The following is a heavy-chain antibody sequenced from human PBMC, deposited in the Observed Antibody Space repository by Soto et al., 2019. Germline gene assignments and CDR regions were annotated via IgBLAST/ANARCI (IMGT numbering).Heavy chain of an antibody. J-gene: IGHJ6*03. CDR3: AKDKVATKHYYYYYLDV. Sequence: EVQLLESGGGLVQPGGSLRLSCAASGFTFSSYAMSWVRQAPGKGLEWVSAISGSGGSTYYADSVKGRFTISRDNSKNTLYLQMNSLRAEDTAVYYCAKDKVATKHYYYYYLDVWGKGTTVTVSS. CDR1: GFTFSSYA. D-gene: IGHD5-12*01. V-gene: IGHV3-23*01. CDR2: ISGSGGST.